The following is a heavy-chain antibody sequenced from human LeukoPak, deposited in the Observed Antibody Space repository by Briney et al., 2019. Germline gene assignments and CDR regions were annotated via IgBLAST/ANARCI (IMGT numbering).Heavy chain of an antibody. Sequence: PSQTLSLTCAVSGGSISSDGYSWSWIRQPPGKGLEWIGYIYHSGNTYYNPSLKSRVTILVDRSKNQFSLKMGSVTAADTAVYFCARDGSGSYLPFDIWGQGTMVTVSS. D-gene: IGHD3-10*01. J-gene: IGHJ3*02. V-gene: IGHV4-30-2*01. CDR1: GGSISSDGYS. CDR3: ARDGSGSYLPFDI. CDR2: IYHSGNT.